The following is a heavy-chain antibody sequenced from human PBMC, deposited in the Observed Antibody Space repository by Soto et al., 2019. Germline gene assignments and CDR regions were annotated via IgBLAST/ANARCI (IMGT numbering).Heavy chain of an antibody. V-gene: IGHV3-33*01. CDR2: IWYDGSNK. CDR3: ARDLRSYYGSGCYEAEFTLDY. Sequence: ESGGGVVQPGRSLRLSCAASGFTFSSYGMHWVRQAPGKGLEWVAVIWYDGSNKYYADSVKGRFTISRDNSKNTLYLQMNSLRAEDTAVYYCARDLRSYYGSGCYEAEFTLDYWGQGTLVTVSS. CDR1: GFTFSSYG. J-gene: IGHJ4*02. D-gene: IGHD3-10*01.